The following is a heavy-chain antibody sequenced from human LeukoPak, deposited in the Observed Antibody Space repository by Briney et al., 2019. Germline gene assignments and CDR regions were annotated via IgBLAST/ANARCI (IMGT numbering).Heavy chain of an antibody. CDR3: AKVRELDYYYYMDV. J-gene: IGHJ6*03. CDR2: ISGSGGST. Sequence: GGSLRLSCAASGFTFISYGMSWVRQAPGKGLEWVSAISGSGGSTYYADSVKGRFTISRDNSKNTLYLQMNSLRAEDTAVYYCAKVRELDYYYYMDVWGKGTTVTISS. V-gene: IGHV3-23*01. CDR1: GFTFISYG. D-gene: IGHD3-10*01.